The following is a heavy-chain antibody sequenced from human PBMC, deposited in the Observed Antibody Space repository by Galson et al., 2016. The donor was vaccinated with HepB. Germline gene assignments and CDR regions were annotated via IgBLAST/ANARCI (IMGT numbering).Heavy chain of an antibody. V-gene: IGHV3-74*01. CDR2: ITIDGSTT. Sequence: SLRLSCAASGFTFSNYWMHWARQAPGKGLVWVSHITIDGSTTNYVDSVKGRFTISRDNVKNTLYLQLNSPRAEDTAVYYCARDLWRGGRIDYWGQGTLGTAS. CDR1: GFTFSNYW. CDR3: ARDLWRGGRIDY. D-gene: IGHD4-23*01. J-gene: IGHJ4*02.